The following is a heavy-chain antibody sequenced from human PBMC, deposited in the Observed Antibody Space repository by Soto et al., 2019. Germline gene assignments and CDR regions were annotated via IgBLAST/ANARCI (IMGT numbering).Heavy chain of an antibody. D-gene: IGHD2-2*01. Sequence: PSETLSLTCAVYGGSFSGYYWSWIRQPPGKGLEWIGEINHSGSTNYNPSLKSRVTISVDTSKNQFSLKLSSVTAADTAVYYCARGRRSGVGYQLLLTCRFDPWGQGTLVTVSS. V-gene: IGHV4-34*01. J-gene: IGHJ5*02. CDR1: GGSFSGYY. CDR2: INHSGST. CDR3: ARGRRSGVGYQLLLTCRFDP.